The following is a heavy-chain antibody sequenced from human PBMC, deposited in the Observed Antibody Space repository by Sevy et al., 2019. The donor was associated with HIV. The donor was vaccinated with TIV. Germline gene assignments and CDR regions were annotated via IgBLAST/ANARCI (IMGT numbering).Heavy chain of an antibody. CDR1: GGSISSYY. Sequence: SETLSLTCTVSGGSISSYYWSWIRQPPGKGLEWIGYINYSGSTNYNPSLKSRVTISVDTSKNQFSLKLSSVTAADTAVYYCARVTYYYDKWGQGTLVTVSS. V-gene: IGHV4-59*01. D-gene: IGHD3-22*01. J-gene: IGHJ4*02. CDR3: ARVTYYYDK. CDR2: INYSGST.